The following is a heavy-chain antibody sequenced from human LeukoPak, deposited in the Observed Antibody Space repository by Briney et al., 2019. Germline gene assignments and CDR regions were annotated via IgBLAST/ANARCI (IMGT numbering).Heavy chain of an antibody. V-gene: IGHV4-4*07. Sequence: PSETLSLTCAVYGGSFSGYYWNWIRQPAGKGLEWIGRIDTSGTTNYNPSLKSRVTMSVDTSKKQFSLKLSSVTAADTAVYYCARDNGSGWFDPWGQGALVTVSS. CDR2: IDTSGTT. CDR1: GGSFSGYY. J-gene: IGHJ5*02. CDR3: ARDNGSGWFDP. D-gene: IGHD1-26*01.